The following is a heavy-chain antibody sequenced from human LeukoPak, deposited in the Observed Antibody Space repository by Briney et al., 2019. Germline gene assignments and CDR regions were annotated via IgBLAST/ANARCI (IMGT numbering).Heavy chain of an antibody. CDR2: INPNSGGT. CDR1: GYTFTGYY. Sequence: ASVKVSCKASGYTFTGYYMHWVRQAPGQGLEWMGWINPNSGGTNYAQKFQGRVTMTRDTSISTAYMELSRLRSDDTAVYYCASPLKYFDSWSGSPPFDYWGQGTLVTVSS. J-gene: IGHJ4*02. CDR3: ASPLKYFDSWSGSPPFDY. D-gene: IGHD3-3*01. V-gene: IGHV1-2*02.